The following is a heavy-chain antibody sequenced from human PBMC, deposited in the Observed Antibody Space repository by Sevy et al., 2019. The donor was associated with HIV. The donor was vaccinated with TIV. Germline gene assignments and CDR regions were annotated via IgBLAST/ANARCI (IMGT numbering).Heavy chain of an antibody. J-gene: IGHJ4*02. CDR1: GGSFSGYY. CDR3: ARERYGSGSPSDY. V-gene: IGHV4-34*01. D-gene: IGHD3-10*01. CDR2: INHSGST. Sequence: SETLSLTCAVYGGSFSGYYWSWIRQPPGKGLEWIGEINHSGSTNYNPSLKSRVTISVDTSKIQFSLQLGSVTAADTAVYYCARERYGSGSPSDYWGQGTLVTVSS.